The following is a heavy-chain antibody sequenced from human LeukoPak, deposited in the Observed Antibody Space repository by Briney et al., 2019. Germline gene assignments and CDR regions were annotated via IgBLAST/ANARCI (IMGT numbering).Heavy chain of an antibody. CDR3: ARSHYGSGSPPTFVYYYGMDV. J-gene: IGHJ6*02. Sequence: SETLSRTCTVSGGSISSYYWSWIRQPPGKGLEWIGYIYYSGSTNYNPSLKSRVTISVDTSKNQFSLKLSSVTAADTAVYYCARSHYGSGSPPTFVYYYGMDVWGQGTTVTVSS. CDR2: IYYSGST. D-gene: IGHD3-10*01. CDR1: GGSISSYY. V-gene: IGHV4-59*08.